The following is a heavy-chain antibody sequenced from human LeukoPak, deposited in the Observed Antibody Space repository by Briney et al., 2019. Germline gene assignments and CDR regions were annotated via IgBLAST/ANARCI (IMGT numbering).Heavy chain of an antibody. CDR1: GFTFSSYV. CDR2: ISGSDGNT. D-gene: IGHD3-3*01. CDR3: AKDPGGYYYYFDY. J-gene: IGHJ4*02. V-gene: IGHV3-23*01. Sequence: GGSLRLSCAASGFTFSSYVMSWVRQAPGKGLEWVSAISGSDGNTYYADSVKGRFTISRDNSKNTLYLQMNSLRAQDTAIYYCAKDPGGYYYYFDYWGQGTLVTVSS.